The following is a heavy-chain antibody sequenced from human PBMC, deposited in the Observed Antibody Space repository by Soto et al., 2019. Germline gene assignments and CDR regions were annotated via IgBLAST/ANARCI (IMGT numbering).Heavy chain of an antibody. J-gene: IGHJ4*02. Sequence: EVQLVESGGGLIQPGGSLRLSCSASGFTVSNNYMTWVRQAPGKGLEWVSIIYGGGTTYYADSVRGRFTISRDNSNNTLYLQMNSLSTEDTAVYYCARADGDIWRGYSKYYFKSWGQGTLVTVSS. CDR1: GFTVSNNY. CDR3: ARADGDIWRGYSKYYFKS. V-gene: IGHV3-53*01. D-gene: IGHD3-3*01. CDR2: IYGGGTT.